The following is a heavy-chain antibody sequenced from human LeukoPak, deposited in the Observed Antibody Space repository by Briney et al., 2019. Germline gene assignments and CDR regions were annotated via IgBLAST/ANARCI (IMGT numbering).Heavy chain of an antibody. CDR3: ARGPTRGHDSKIFRSGYCDY. J-gene: IGHJ4*02. D-gene: IGHD5-18*01. CDR1: GFTFRGYA. CDR2: ISFDGSRK. Sequence: PGGSLRLSCAASGFTFRGYAMHWVRQAPGKGLEWVATISFDGSRKDYADSLKGRFAISRDNSKSTAYMQMNSLRVEDTALYYCARGPTRGHDSKIFRSGYCDYWGQGIQVTVSS. V-gene: IGHV3-30*09.